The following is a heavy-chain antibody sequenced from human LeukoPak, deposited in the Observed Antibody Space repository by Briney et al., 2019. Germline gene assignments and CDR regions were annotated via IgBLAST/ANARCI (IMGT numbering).Heavy chain of an antibody. V-gene: IGHV3-49*04. CDR2: IRSKAYGGTT. CDR1: GFTFSSYA. Sequence: PGGSLRLSCAASGFTFSSYAFNWVRQAPGKGLEWVGFIRSKAYGGTTEYAASVKGRFTISRDDSKSIAYLQMNSLKTEDTAVYYCTRDPFDYWGQGTLVTVSS. CDR3: TRDPFDY. J-gene: IGHJ4*02.